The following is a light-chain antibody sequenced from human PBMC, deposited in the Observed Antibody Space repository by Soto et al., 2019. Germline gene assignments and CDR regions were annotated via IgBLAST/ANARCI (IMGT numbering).Light chain of an antibody. V-gene: IGKV1-17*01. Sequence: DIQMTQSPSSLSASVGERDTITCRASQGIRIDLGWFQQKPGKAPKRLIYAASSMQSGVPARFSGSGSGTEFTLTISSLQPEDFAAYYCLQHNNFPPTFGQGTKVEI. CDR1: QGIRID. CDR2: AAS. J-gene: IGKJ1*01. CDR3: LQHNNFPPT.